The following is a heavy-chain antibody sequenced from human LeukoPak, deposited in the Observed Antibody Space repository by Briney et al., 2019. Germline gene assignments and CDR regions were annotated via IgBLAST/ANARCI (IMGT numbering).Heavy chain of an antibody. CDR2: ISGSXSNT. CDR3: AKLVGTGTTPTDY. D-gene: IGHD1-1*01. J-gene: IGHJ4*02. V-gene: IGHV3-23*01. CDR1: GXXXXXXA. Sequence: GGSLRLSCAAXGXXXXXXAXXXXXXAXGXXLXXVXXISGSXSNTDYADSVKGRFTISRDNSKNPLSLQMNSLRAEDTAIYYCAKLVGTGTTPTDYWGQGTLVTVSS.